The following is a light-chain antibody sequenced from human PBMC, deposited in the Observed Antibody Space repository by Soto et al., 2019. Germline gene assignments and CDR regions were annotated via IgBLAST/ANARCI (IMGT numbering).Light chain of an antibody. J-gene: IGKJ1*01. Sequence: EVVMTQSPATLSVSPGERATLSCRASQSVSNNLAWYQQKPGQAPRLFIYSASTRATGIPARFSGSASGTEFTLTISSLQSEDFAVYYCQQYNEWPLTFGQGTKVEIK. CDR2: SAS. V-gene: IGKV3-15*01. CDR3: QQYNEWPLT. CDR1: QSVSNN.